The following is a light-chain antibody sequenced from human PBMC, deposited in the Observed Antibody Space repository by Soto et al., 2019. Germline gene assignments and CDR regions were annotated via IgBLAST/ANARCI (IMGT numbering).Light chain of an antibody. V-gene: IGKV3-20*01. J-gene: IGKJ1*01. CDR2: GAS. Sequence: ETVLTQSPATLSLSAGERATLSCRASQSVSSYLAWYQQKPGQAPRLLIHGASSRATGIPDRFSGSGSGTDFTLTISRLEPEDFAVYYCQQYGSTPRTFGQGTKVDIK. CDR3: QQYGSTPRT. CDR1: QSVSSY.